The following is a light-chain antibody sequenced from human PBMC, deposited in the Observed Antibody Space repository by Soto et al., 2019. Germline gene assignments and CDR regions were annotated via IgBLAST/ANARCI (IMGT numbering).Light chain of an antibody. CDR1: QSVSSN. V-gene: IGKV3D-15*01. CDR3: QQYNNWPFT. J-gene: IGKJ3*01. Sequence: EIVMTQSPATLSVSPGERATLSCRASQSVSSNLAWYQQKPGQVPRLLIYGASTRATGIPARFSGSGSGTAFTLTISSLPSEDFPVYYCQQYNNWPFTFGPGTKVDIK. CDR2: GAS.